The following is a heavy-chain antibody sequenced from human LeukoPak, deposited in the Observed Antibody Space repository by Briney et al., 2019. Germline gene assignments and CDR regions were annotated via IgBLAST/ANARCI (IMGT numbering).Heavy chain of an antibody. CDR3: AILSVVINDY. V-gene: IGHV3-23*01. Sequence: GGSLRLSCAASGFTVSSNYMSWVRQAPGKGLEWVSAISGSGGSTYYADSVKGRFTISRDNSKNTLYLQMNSLRAEDTAVYYCAILSVVINDYWGQGTLVTVSS. D-gene: IGHD3-22*01. J-gene: IGHJ4*02. CDR2: ISGSGGST. CDR1: GFTVSSNY.